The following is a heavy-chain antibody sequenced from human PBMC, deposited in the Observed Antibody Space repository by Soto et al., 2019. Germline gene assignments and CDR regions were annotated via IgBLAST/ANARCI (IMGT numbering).Heavy chain of an antibody. V-gene: IGHV1-3*01. D-gene: IGHD5-18*01. CDR3: ARDPGYSYGYN. Sequence: ASVKVSCKASGYTFSSYYMHWVRQAPGQRLEWMGGINAGDGNTKYSQKFQGRVTITRDTSASTAYMELSSLRSEDTAVYYCARDPGYSYGYNWGQGTLVTVSS. CDR2: INAGDGNT. J-gene: IGHJ4*02. CDR1: GYTFSSYY.